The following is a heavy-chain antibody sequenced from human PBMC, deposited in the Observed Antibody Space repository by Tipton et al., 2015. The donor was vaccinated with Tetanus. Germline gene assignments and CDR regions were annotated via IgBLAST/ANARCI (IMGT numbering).Heavy chain of an antibody. CDR3: ARDQGGGRVVRLNWFDP. J-gene: IGHJ5*02. V-gene: IGHV4-31*03. CDR2: IYYSGST. CDR1: GDSISGSPYF. D-gene: IGHD6-6*01. Sequence: LVKPTETLSLTCTVSGDSISGSPYFWNWIRQHPQKGLQWIGYIYYSGSTFYNPSFESRVTISVDTSKNQFSLKLTSVTAADTAVYYCARDQGGGRVVRLNWFDPWGQGIQVTVSS.